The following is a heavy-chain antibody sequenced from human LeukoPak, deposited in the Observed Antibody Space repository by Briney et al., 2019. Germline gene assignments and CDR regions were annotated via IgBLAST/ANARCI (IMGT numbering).Heavy chain of an antibody. V-gene: IGHV4-61*02. CDR3: ARDRRVAHAFGI. Sequence: PSETLSLTCTVSGGSISSGSYYWSWIRQPAGKGLEWIGRIYTSGSTNYNPSLKSRVTISVDTSKNQFSLKLSSVTAADTAVYYCARDRRVAHAFGIWGQGTMVTVSS. CDR2: IYTSGST. J-gene: IGHJ3*02. CDR1: GGSISSGSYY. D-gene: IGHD2-15*01.